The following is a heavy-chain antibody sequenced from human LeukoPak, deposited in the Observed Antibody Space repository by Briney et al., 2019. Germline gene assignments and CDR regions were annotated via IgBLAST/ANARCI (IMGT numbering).Heavy chain of an antibody. CDR2: IYYSGST. Sequence: SETLSLTCTVSGGSISSSSYYWGWIRQPPGKGLESIGSIYYSGSTYYNPSLKSRVTISVDTSKNQFSLKLSSVTAADTAVYYCARAGRYCSSTSCYTAEGYFQHWGQGTLVTVSS. CDR3: ARAGRYCSSTSCYTAEGYFQH. J-gene: IGHJ1*01. D-gene: IGHD2-2*02. CDR1: GGSISSSSYY. V-gene: IGHV4-39*07.